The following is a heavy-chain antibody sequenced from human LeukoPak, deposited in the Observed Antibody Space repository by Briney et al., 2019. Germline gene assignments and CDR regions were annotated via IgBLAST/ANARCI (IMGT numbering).Heavy chain of an antibody. V-gene: IGHV3-48*03. Sequence: GGSLRLSCAASGFTFSSYEMNWIRQAPGKGLEWISYISNSGSTKYYADSVKGRFTISRDNAKNSLYLQMNSLRAEDTAVYYCARGTRLDYFDYWGQGTLVTVSS. J-gene: IGHJ4*02. D-gene: IGHD6-19*01. CDR3: ARGTRLDYFDY. CDR1: GFTFSSYE. CDR2: ISNSGSTK.